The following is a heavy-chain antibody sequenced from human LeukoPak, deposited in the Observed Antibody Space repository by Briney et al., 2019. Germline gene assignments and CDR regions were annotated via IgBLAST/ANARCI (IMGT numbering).Heavy chain of an antibody. CDR1: GFTFSSYV. CDR3: AKVISSGWTSNNFDY. V-gene: IGHV3-23*01. Sequence: GGSLRLSCAASGFTFSSYVMSWVRQAPGKGLEWVSNIGGSVGSMFYAASVKGRFAISRDNSKKTLFLQMNNLRVEDTAVYYCAKVISSGWTSNNFDYWGQGTLVTVSS. J-gene: IGHJ4*02. CDR2: IGGSVGSM. D-gene: IGHD6-19*01.